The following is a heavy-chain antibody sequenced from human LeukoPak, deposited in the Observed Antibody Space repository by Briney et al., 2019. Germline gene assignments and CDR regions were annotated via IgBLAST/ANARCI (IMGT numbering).Heavy chain of an antibody. CDR3: ARVSHLTGSSIEYYFDY. Sequence: SETLSLTCAVYGGSFSGYYWSWIRQPPGKGPEWIGEINHGGSTNYNPSRKSRVTISVDTSKNQFSLKLSPVTAADTAVYYCARVSHLTGSSIEYYFDYWGQGTLVTVSS. CDR2: INHGGST. D-gene: IGHD6-13*01. J-gene: IGHJ4*02. V-gene: IGHV4-34*01. CDR1: GGSFSGYY.